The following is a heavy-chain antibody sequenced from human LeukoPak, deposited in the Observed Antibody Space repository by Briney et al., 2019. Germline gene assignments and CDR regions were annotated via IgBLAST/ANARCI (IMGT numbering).Heavy chain of an antibody. CDR1: GYSISTGYH. V-gene: IGHV4-34*01. D-gene: IGHD6-19*01. CDR2: INHSGST. J-gene: IGHJ6*03. CDR3: ARLGSSGWYTHYYYYMDV. Sequence: SETLSLTCTVSGYSISTGYHWNWIRQPPGKGLEWIGEINHSGSTNYNPSLKSRVTISVDTSKNQFSLKLSSVTAADTAVYYCARLGSSGWYTHYYYYMDVWGKGTTVTISS.